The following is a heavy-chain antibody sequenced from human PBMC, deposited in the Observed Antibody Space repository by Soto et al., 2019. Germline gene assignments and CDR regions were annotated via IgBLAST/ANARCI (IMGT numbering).Heavy chain of an antibody. V-gene: IGHV1-46*01. CDR1: GYIFTSHY. J-gene: IGHJ4*02. D-gene: IGHD5-12*01. CDR2: INSIVGTT. CDR3: TRVLPSMATTKGFDY. Sequence: QVQLVQSGAEVEKPGASVKVSCKASGYIFTSHYIHWVRQAPGQGLEGMGVINSIVGTTSYAQKFQGRVTMTRDTSTSTVYMELSGLTSEDTAMYYCTRVLPSMATTKGFDYWGQGTLVTVSS.